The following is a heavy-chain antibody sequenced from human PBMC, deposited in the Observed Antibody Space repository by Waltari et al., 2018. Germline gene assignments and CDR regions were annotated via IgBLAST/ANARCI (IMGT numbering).Heavy chain of an antibody. V-gene: IGHV4-39*07. D-gene: IGHD3-22*01. CDR2: IYYSGST. Sequence: QLQLQESGPGLVKPSETLSLTCTVSAGSISSSSYYWGWIRQPPGKGLEWIGSIYYSGSTYYNPSLKSRVTISVDTSKNQFSLKLSSVTAADTAVYYCARDYHYYDSSGYRGGAFDIWGQGTMVTVSS. J-gene: IGHJ3*02. CDR1: AGSISSSSYY. CDR3: ARDYHYYDSSGYRGGAFDI.